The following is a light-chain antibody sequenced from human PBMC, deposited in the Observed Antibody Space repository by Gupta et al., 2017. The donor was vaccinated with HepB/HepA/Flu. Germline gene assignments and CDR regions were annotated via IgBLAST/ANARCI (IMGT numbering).Light chain of an antibody. V-gene: IGLV1-44*01. CDR3: AAWEDSLNGRV. CDR1: SSNIGSNT. J-gene: IGLJ2*01. CDR2: SNN. Sequence: QSVLTQPPSASGTPGQRGTISCFGSSSNIGSNTVNWYQQLPGTAPKLLIYSNNQRPSGVPDRFSGSKSGTSASLAISGLQSEDEADYYCAAWEDSLNGRVFGGGTKLTVL.